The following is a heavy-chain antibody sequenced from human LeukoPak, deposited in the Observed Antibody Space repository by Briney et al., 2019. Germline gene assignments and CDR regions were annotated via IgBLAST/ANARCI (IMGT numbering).Heavy chain of an antibody. V-gene: IGHV4-34*01. CDR1: GGSFSGYY. CDR2: INYSRST. J-gene: IGHJ4*02. Sequence: SETLSLTCAVYGGSFSGYYWSWIRQPPGKGLEWIGEINYSRSTNYNPSLKSRVTISVDTSKNQFSLKLSSVTAADTAVYYCARRRLVTYYFDYWGQGTLVTVSS. CDR3: ARRRLVTYYFDY. D-gene: IGHD3-9*01.